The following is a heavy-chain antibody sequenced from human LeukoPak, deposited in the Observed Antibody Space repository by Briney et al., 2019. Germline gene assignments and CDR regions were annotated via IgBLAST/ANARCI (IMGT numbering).Heavy chain of an antibody. J-gene: IGHJ4*02. D-gene: IGHD2-15*01. Sequence: GSLRLSCAASGITFSSYAMHWVRQAPGKGLEWGAVISFDGSNKYYADSVKGRFTISRDNSKNTLYLQMNSLRAEDTAVYYCARDPRTCSGGSCYRLYYFDYWGQGTLVTVSS. V-gene: IGHV3-30*04. CDR3: ARDPRTCSGGSCYRLYYFDY. CDR2: ISFDGSNK. CDR1: GITFSSYA.